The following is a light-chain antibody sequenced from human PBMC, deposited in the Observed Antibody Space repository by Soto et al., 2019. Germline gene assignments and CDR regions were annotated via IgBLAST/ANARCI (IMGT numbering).Light chain of an antibody. V-gene: IGLV7-46*01. Sequence: QAVVIQEPSLTVSPGGTVTLTCGSSTGSVTSSHFPYWIQQKPGQAPRTMICNTSNKQSWTPARFSGSLLGGKAALTLSGAQPEDEAEYYCLLAYSGARIFGGGTKLTVL. CDR3: LLAYSGARI. J-gene: IGLJ2*01. CDR1: TGSVTSSHF. CDR2: NTS.